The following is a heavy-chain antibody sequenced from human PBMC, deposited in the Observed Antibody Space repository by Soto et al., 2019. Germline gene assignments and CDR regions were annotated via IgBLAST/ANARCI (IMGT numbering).Heavy chain of an antibody. Sequence: ASVKVSCKVSGYTLTELSMHWVRQAPGKGLEWMGGFDPEDGETIYAQKFQGRVTMTEDTSTDTAYMELSSLRSEDTAVYYCATGRSIAAAGALGGGEYPYYFDYWGQGTLVTVSS. V-gene: IGHV1-24*01. CDR2: FDPEDGET. D-gene: IGHD6-13*01. CDR3: ATGRSIAAAGALGGGEYPYYFDY. J-gene: IGHJ4*02. CDR1: GYTLTELS.